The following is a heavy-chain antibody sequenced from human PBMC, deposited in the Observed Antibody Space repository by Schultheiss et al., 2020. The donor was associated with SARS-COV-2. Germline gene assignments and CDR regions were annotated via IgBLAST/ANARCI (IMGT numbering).Heavy chain of an antibody. CDR1: GDSVSSNSAA. CDR2: TYYRSKWYN. Sequence: SQTLSLTCAISGDSVSSNSAAWNWIRQSPSRGLECLGRTYYRSKWYNDYAGSVKSRITINPDTSKNQFSLQLNSVTPEDTAVYYCARDLVDTIGWNRFDYWGQGTLVTVSS. CDR3: ARDLVDTIGWNRFDY. V-gene: IGHV6-1*01. J-gene: IGHJ4*02. D-gene: IGHD6-19*01.